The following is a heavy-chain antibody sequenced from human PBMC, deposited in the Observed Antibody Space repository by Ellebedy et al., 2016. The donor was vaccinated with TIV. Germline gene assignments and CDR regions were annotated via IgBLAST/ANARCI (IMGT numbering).Heavy chain of an antibody. CDR2: ISSGSSTI. V-gene: IGHV3-48*01. Sequence: PGGSLRLSCAASGFSFSNYNMNWVRQAPGKGLEWVSCISSGSSTIYYADSVKGRFTISRDNSMTTLYLEMNSLRAEDTAVYYCARDLDKSSGWYGGAAYWGQGTLVTVSS. CDR1: GFSFSNYN. J-gene: IGHJ4*02. D-gene: IGHD6-19*01. CDR3: ARDLDKSSGWYGGAAY.